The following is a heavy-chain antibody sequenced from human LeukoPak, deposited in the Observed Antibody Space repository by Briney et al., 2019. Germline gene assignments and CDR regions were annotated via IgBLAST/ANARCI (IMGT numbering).Heavy chain of an antibody. J-gene: IGHJ6*03. CDR2: ISGSGGST. V-gene: IGHV3-23*01. D-gene: IGHD6-13*01. CDR3: AKGSAAYYYYYYYMDV. CDR1: GFTFSSYG. Sequence: PGGSLRLSCAASGFTFSSYGMSWVRQAPGKGLEWVSAISGSGGSTYYADSVKGRFTISRDNSKNTLYLQMNSLRAEDTAVYYCAKGSAAYYYYYYYMDVWGKGTTVTISS.